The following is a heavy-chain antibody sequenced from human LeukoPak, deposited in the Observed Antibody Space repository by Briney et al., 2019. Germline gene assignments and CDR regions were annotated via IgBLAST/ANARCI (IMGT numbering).Heavy chain of an antibody. V-gene: IGHV4-34*01. D-gene: IGHD6-19*01. CDR2: INHSGST. CDR1: GGSFSGYY. J-gene: IGHJ4*02. Sequence: SETLSLTCAVYGGSFSGYYWSWIRQPPGKGLEWIGEINHSGSTNYNPSLKSRVTISVDTSKNQFSLKLSSVTAADTAVYYCARDADLDSSGWSFDYWGQGTLVTVSS. CDR3: ARDADLDSSGWSFDY.